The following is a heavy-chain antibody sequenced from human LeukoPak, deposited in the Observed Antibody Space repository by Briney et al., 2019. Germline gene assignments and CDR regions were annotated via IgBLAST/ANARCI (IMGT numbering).Heavy chain of an antibody. CDR1: GFTFSSYA. V-gene: IGHV3-64*01. CDR2: ISSNGGNI. J-gene: IGHJ4*02. CDR3: ARGRVGATAKGHYFDY. D-gene: IGHD1-26*01. Sequence: GGSLRLSCAASGFTFSSYAMHCVRQSPGKEVEYVSVISSNGGNIYYANSVKGRFTISRDNSKNTLYLQMGSLRPEDMAVYYCARGRVGATAKGHYFDYWGQGTLVTVSS.